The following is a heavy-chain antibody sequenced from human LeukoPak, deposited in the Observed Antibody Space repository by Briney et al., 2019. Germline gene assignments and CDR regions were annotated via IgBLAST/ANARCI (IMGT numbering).Heavy chain of an antibody. CDR1: GGSISSYY. D-gene: IGHD3-3*01. CDR3: ARLSGPYYYYMDV. CDR2: IYYSGST. J-gene: IGHJ6*03. V-gene: IGHV4-59*01. Sequence: SETLSLTCTVSGGSISSYYWSWIRQPPGKGLEWIGYIYYSGSTNYNPSLKSRVTISVDTSKNQFSLKLSSVTAADTAVYYCARLSGPYYYYMDVWGKGTTVTVSS.